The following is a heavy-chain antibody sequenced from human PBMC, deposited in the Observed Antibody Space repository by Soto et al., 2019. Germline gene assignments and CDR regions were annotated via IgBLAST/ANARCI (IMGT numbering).Heavy chain of an antibody. CDR1: GGSISSSSYY. D-gene: IGHD4-17*01. Sequence: PSETLSLTCTVSGGSISSSSYYWGWIRQPPGKGLEWIGSIYYSGSTYYNPSLKSRVTISVDTSKNQFSLKLSSVTAADTAVYYCARHHPDPPDYGDYALDNKNFDYWGQGTLVTSPQ. J-gene: IGHJ4*02. CDR2: IYYSGST. V-gene: IGHV4-39*01. CDR3: ARHHPDPPDYGDYALDNKNFDY.